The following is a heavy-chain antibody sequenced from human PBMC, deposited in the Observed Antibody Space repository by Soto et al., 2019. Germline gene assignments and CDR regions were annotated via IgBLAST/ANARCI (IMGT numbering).Heavy chain of an antibody. CDR1: GYTFTSSG. V-gene: IGHV1-18*01. CDR2: ISAHTGSS. Sequence: VASVKVSCKASGYTFTSSGMSWVRQAPGQGLEWMGWISAHTGSSEYAQRFQGRVTMTTDRSTSTAYMELRNLTSDDTAVYYCARDPHEYWSAYFFDPWGQGTLVTVSS. D-gene: IGHD3-3*01. CDR3: ARDPHEYWSAYFFDP. J-gene: IGHJ5*02.